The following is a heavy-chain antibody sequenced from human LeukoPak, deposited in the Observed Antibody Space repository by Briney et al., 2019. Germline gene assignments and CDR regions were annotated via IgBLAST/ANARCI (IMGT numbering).Heavy chain of an antibody. D-gene: IGHD6-19*01. V-gene: IGHV3-53*05. Sequence: GGSLRLSCAVSGLNVSSNYMSWVRQAPGKGLEWVSVIYSAGSTYYADSVKGRFTISRDNSKNTLYLQMNSLRAEDTAVYYCAKDGSPYYYMDVWGKGTTVTISS. CDR1: GLNVSSNY. CDR2: IYSAGST. CDR3: AKDGSPYYYMDV. J-gene: IGHJ6*03.